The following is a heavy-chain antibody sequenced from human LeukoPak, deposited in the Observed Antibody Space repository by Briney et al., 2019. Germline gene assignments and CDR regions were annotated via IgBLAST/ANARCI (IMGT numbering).Heavy chain of an antibody. V-gene: IGHV1-2*02. J-gene: IGHJ6*02. D-gene: IGHD2-21*01. CDR2: VNPNGGGT. CDR3: AREGVGGAYAMDV. Sequence: ASVKVSCRTSGYTFAAYYIHWVRQAPGQGLEGMGWVNPNGGGTNYAQKFKDRLTMTRDTSISTAYMELSSLESDDTAVYFCAREGVGGAYAMDVWGQGTTVTVSS. CDR1: GYTFAAYY.